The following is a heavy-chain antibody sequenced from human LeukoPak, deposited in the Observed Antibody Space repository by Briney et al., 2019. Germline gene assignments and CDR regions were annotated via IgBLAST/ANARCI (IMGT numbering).Heavy chain of an antibody. J-gene: IGHJ4*02. CDR3: ARGGGHYLYLDY. CDR1: GGSISSGDYY. Sequence: SETLSLACTVSGGSISSGDYYWSWIRQPPGKGLEWIGYIYYSGSTYYNPSLKSRVTISVDTSKNQFSLKLSSVTAADTAVYYCARGGGHYLYLDYWGQGTLVTVSS. V-gene: IGHV4-30-4*08. D-gene: IGHD3-3*01. CDR2: IYYSGST.